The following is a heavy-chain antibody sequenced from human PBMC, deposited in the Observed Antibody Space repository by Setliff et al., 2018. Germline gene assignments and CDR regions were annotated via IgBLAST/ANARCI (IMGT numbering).Heavy chain of an antibody. CDR1: GGTFSSYG. D-gene: IGHD3-22*01. CDR2: TIPMFGTT. J-gene: IGHJ6*03. CDR3: VREGVDSRSSTDYRYYMDV. Sequence: SVKVSCKASGGTFSSYGISWVRQAPGQGLEWMGGTIPMFGTTNYARKFQGRVTIITDESTSTAYMQLSSLGSEDTAVYYRVREGVDSRSSTDYRYYMDVWGKGTTVTVSS. V-gene: IGHV1-69*05.